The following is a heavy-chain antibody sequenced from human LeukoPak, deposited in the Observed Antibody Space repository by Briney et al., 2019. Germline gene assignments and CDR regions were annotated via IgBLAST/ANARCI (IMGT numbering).Heavy chain of an antibody. J-gene: IGHJ3*02. V-gene: IGHV4-39*01. Sequence: SETLSLTCTVSGGSISSISYYWGWIRQPSGKGLEWIGSIYYSGSTYYNPSLKSRVTISVDTSKNQFSLKLSSVTAADTAVYYCARHVRPEGYPDAFDIWGQGTMVTVSS. D-gene: IGHD5-12*01. CDR1: GGSISSISYY. CDR2: IYYSGST. CDR3: ARHVRPEGYPDAFDI.